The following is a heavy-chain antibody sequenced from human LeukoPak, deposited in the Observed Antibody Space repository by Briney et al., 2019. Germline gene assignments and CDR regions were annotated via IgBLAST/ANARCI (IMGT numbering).Heavy chain of an antibody. Sequence: GESLKISCKGFGYSFTNYWIGWVRQMPGKGLEWMGLIYPGDSDIRYSPSFQGQVTISADKSISTAYLQWSSLKASDTAMYYCARLRKAAAVGRDDDVFDIWGQGTRVPVFS. D-gene: IGHD6-13*01. V-gene: IGHV5-51*01. CDR1: GYSFTNYW. J-gene: IGHJ3*02. CDR3: ARLRKAAAVGRDDDVFDI. CDR2: IYPGDSDI.